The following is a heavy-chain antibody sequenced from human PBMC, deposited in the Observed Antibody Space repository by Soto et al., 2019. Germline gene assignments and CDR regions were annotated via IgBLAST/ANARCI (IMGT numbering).Heavy chain of an antibody. CDR3: ARDYKIQEGPGYYYYAMDV. D-gene: IGHD3-10*01. CDR1: GDSIRSGTYY. V-gene: IGHV4-31*11. Sequence: PSETLSLTCAVSGDSIRSGTYYWSWIRHYPGRGLEWIGYTFHSGTTYYNPSLKSRVTISVDTSQPQFSLKLTSMTAADTAVYYCARDYKIQEGPGYYYYAMDVWGQGTTVTVSS. J-gene: IGHJ6*02. CDR2: TFHSGTT.